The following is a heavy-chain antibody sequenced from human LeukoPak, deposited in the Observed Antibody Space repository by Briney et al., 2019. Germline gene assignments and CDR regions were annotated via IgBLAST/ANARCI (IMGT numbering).Heavy chain of an antibody. J-gene: IGHJ6*03. CDR3: ARDPTGYDLRFSGFAVVTSYYYMDV. V-gene: IGHV3-30*02. Sequence: PGGSLRLSCAASGFTFSYYGMHWVRQAPGKGLEWVAFIRYDGSNKYYADSVKGRFTISRDNSKNTLYLQMNSLRAEDTAVYYCARDPTGYDLRFSGFAVVTSYYYMDVWGKGTTVTVSS. CDR2: IRYDGSNK. D-gene: IGHD3-3*01. CDR1: GFTFSYYG.